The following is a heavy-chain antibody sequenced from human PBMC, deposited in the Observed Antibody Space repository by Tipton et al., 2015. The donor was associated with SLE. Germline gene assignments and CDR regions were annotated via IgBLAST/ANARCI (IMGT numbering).Heavy chain of an antibody. V-gene: IGHV4-59*04. CDR2: IYYSGNT. J-gene: IGHJ6*02. CDR1: GGSISSYY. CDR3: AREISSSDGMDV. Sequence: TLSLTCTVSGGSISSYYWAWIRQPPGKGLEWIGIIYYSGNTFYNPSLKSRVTMSVDTAKNQYSLKLNFVTAADTAVYYCAREISSSDGMDVWGQGTTVTVSS. D-gene: IGHD6-6*01.